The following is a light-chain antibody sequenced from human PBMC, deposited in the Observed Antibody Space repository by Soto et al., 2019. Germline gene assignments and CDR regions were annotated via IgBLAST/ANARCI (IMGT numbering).Light chain of an antibody. CDR2: AAS. Sequence: DIQMTQSPSSLSASVGDTVTIACRASQSISTYLNWYQQKPGKAPRLRIYAASDLQTGVPSRFSGSGSGTDFTLTISSLQPEDFATYYCQQCSSPPPYTFGQGTKLEMK. CDR1: QSISTY. CDR3: QQCSSPPPYT. V-gene: IGKV1-39*01. J-gene: IGKJ2*01.